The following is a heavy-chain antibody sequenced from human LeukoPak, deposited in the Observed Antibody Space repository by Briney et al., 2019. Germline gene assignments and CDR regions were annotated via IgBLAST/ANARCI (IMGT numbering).Heavy chain of an antibody. V-gene: IGHV3-7*01. J-gene: IGHJ6*03. D-gene: IGHD2-15*01. CDR1: GFTFSSYW. CDR2: IKQDGSEK. CDR3: ARDRTDCSGGSCYYYYYMDV. Sequence: GGSLRLSCAASGFTFSSYWMSWFRQAPGKGRDWVANIKQDGSEKYYVDSVKGRFTISRDNAKNSLYLQMNSLRAEDTAVYYCARDRTDCSGGSCYYYYYMDVWGKGTTVTVSS.